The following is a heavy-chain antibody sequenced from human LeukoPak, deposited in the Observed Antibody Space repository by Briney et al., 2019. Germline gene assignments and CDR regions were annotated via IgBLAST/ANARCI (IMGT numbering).Heavy chain of an antibody. D-gene: IGHD3-22*01. J-gene: IGHJ4*02. CDR1: DGSISSGSYY. Sequence: EPSQTLSLTCTVSDGSISSGSYYWSWIRQPAGKGLEWIGRIYTSGSTNYNPSLKSRVTISVDTSKNQFSLKLSSVTAADTAAYYCARVTTGGYYNCWGQGTLVTVSS. CDR2: IYTSGST. CDR3: ARVTTGGYYNC. V-gene: IGHV4-61*02.